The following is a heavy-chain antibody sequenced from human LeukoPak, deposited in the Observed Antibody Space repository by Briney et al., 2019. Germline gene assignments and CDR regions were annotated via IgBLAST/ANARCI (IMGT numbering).Heavy chain of an antibody. CDR3: ARGVRAKLLVRVGPAATFYYYYGMDV. CDR2: MNPNSGNT. Sequence: ASVKVSCKASGYTFTSYDINWVRQATGQGLEWMGWMNPNSGNTGYAQKFQGRVTMTRNTSISTAYMELSSLRSEDTAVYYCARGVRAKLLVRVGPAATFYYYYGMDVWGQGTTVTVSS. J-gene: IGHJ6*02. D-gene: IGHD2-2*01. V-gene: IGHV1-8*01. CDR1: GYTFTSYD.